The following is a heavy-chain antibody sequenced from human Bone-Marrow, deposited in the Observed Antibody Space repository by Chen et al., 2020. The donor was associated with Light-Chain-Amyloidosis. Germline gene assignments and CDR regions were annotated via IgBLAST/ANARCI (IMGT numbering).Heavy chain of an antibody. CDR1: GFTFSNYG. J-gene: IGHJ4*02. D-gene: IGHD3-10*01. CDR2: ISRTGRNT. CDR3: ASEVWFGERWGQHY. V-gene: IGHV3-23*01. Sequence: EVQLLESGGGLVQPGGSLRLSCAASGFTFSNYGMSWVRQAPGKGLEWVSVISRTGRNTYYADSVKGRFTISRDNSKNTLYLQVNSLRVEDTAVYYCASEVWFGERWGQHYWGQGTLVTVSS.